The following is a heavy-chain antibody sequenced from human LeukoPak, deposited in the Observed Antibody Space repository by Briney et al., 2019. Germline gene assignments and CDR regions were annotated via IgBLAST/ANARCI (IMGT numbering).Heavy chain of an antibody. CDR2: ISSSSSYI. CDR1: GFTFSSYS. Sequence: PGGSLRLSCAASGFTFSSYSMNWVRQAPGKGLEWVSSISSSSSYIYYADSVKGRFTISRDNAKNSLYLQMNSLRAEDTALYYCAKDMGRFIAAAGNHWGQGTLVTVSS. V-gene: IGHV3-21*04. D-gene: IGHD6-13*01. CDR3: AKDMGRFIAAAGNH. J-gene: IGHJ5*02.